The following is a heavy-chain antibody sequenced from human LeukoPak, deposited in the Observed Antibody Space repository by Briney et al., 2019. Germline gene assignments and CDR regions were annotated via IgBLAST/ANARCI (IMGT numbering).Heavy chain of an antibody. CDR3: ASSREGRVDSETRLVDY. Sequence: ASVKVSCKASGYTFTSYAMNWVRQAPGQGLEWMGRINPNSGGTNYAQKFQGRVTMTRDTSISTAYMELRSLKSEDTAVYYCASSREGRVDSETRLVDYWGQGTLVTVSS. J-gene: IGHJ4*02. D-gene: IGHD1-7*01. V-gene: IGHV1-2*06. CDR2: INPNSGGT. CDR1: GYTFTSYA.